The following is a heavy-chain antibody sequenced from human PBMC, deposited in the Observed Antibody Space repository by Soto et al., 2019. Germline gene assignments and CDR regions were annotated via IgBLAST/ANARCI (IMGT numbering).Heavy chain of an antibody. CDR1: GFTFSSSW. CDR3: ARGVSPYYDFWSGYSNFDY. D-gene: IGHD3-3*01. CDR2: IKQDGSEK. V-gene: IGHV3-7*01. Sequence: VQLVESGGGLVQPGGSLRLSCAASGFTFSSSWMSWVRQAPGKGLEWVANIKQDGSEKYYVDSVKGRFTISRDNAKNSLYLQMNSLRAEDTAVYYCARGVSPYYDFWSGYSNFDYWGQGTLVTVSS. J-gene: IGHJ4*02.